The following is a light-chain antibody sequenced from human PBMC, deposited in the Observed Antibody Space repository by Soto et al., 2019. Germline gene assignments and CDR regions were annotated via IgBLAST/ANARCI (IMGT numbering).Light chain of an antibody. V-gene: IGKV1-5*03. CDR2: QAS. CDR1: QTIRPW. CDR3: QHYNNFPYT. J-gene: IGKJ4*01. Sequence: DIQMTQSTSTLAASVGDGVTITCRASQTIRPWLAWYQQRPGQAPKLLIYQASSLESGVPSRFSGSGSGTEFTLTISSLQPDHFATYYCQHYNNFPYTFGGGTKVDIK.